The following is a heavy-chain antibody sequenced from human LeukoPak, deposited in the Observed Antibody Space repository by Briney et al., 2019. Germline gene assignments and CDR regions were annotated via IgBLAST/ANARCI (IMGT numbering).Heavy chain of an antibody. D-gene: IGHD5-18*01. CDR3: ARGPYTAMVYFDY. Sequence: QPGGCLRLSCAASGFIFSSYWMSWVRRAPGKGLEWVANIKQDGSEKYYVDSVKGRFTISRDNAKNSLYLQMNSLRAEDTAVYYCARGPYTAMVYFDYWGQGTLVTVSS. CDR1: GFIFSSYW. CDR2: IKQDGSEK. V-gene: IGHV3-7*01. J-gene: IGHJ4*02.